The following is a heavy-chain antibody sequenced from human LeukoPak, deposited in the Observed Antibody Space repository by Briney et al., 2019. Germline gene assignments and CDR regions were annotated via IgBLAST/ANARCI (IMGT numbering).Heavy chain of an antibody. CDR3: AKMLVSVVIDPADY. V-gene: IGHV3-23*01. CDR2: ISGSGGST. Sequence: PRGSLRLSCAASGFTFSSYAMSWVRQAPGKGLEWVSAISGSGGSTYYADSVKGRFTISRDNSKNTLYLQMNSLRAEDTAVYYCAKMLVSVVIDPADYWGQGTLVTVSS. CDR1: GFTFSSYA. D-gene: IGHD3-22*01. J-gene: IGHJ4*02.